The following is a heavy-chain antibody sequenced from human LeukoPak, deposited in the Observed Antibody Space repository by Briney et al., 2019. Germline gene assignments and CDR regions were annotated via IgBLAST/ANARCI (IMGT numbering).Heavy chain of an antibody. CDR2: INHSGST. D-gene: IGHD2-2*03. V-gene: IGHV4-30-4*01. Sequence: SQTLSLTCTVSGGSISSGDYYWSWIRQPPGKGLEWIGEINHSGSTNYNPSLKSRVTISVDTSKNQFSLKLSSVTAADTAVYYCARGRGYCSSTSCYFDYWGQGTLVTVSS. CDR3: ARGRGYCSSTSCYFDY. J-gene: IGHJ4*02. CDR1: GGSISSGDYY.